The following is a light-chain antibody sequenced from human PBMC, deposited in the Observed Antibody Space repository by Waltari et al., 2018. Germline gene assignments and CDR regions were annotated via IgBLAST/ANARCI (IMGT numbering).Light chain of an antibody. CDR1: QDINNW. Sequence: DIQMTQSPSSVSACVGDTVTIICRASQDINNWLALFQQKQGKTPKLLISAASSLRSGVPSRFSGSGFGTDFTLTSSNLQPEDFAIYYCQKADSFPPYTFGQGTKVEIQ. V-gene: IGKV1-12*01. CDR3: QKADSFPPYT. CDR2: AAS. J-gene: IGKJ2*01.